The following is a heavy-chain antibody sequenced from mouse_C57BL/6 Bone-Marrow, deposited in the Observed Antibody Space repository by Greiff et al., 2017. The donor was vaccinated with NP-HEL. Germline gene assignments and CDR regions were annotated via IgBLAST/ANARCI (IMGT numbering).Heavy chain of an antibody. V-gene: IGHV1-55*01. Sequence: QVQLQQPGAELVKPGASVKMSCKASGYTFTSYWITWVKQRPGQGLEWIGDIYPGSGSTNYNEKFKSKATLTVDTSSSTAYMQLSSLTSEDSAVYYCARSPRTEDYAMDYWGQGTSVTVSS. J-gene: IGHJ4*01. CDR3: ARSPRTEDYAMDY. CDR2: IYPGSGST. CDR1: GYTFTSYW.